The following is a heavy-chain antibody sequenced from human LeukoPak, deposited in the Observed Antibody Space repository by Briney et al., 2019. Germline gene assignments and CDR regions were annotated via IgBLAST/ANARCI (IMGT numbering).Heavy chain of an antibody. V-gene: IGHV4-39*07. CDR2: IYYSGST. Sequence: SETLSLTCTVSGGSISSSSYYWGWIRQPPGKGLEWIGSIYYSGSTYYNPSLKSRVTMSVDTSKNQISLKLSSVTAADTAVYYCARGRDHYYYTFDCWGQGTLVTVSS. CDR1: GGSISSSSYY. D-gene: IGHD3-22*01. J-gene: IGHJ4*02. CDR3: ARGRDHYYYTFDC.